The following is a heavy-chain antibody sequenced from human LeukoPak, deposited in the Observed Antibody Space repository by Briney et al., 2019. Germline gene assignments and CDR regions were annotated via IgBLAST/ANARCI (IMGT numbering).Heavy chain of an antibody. CDR3: ARVPVASWIQLDS. D-gene: IGHD6-13*01. J-gene: IGHJ5*01. CDR2: IYSGGST. CDR1: GFTVSSNF. Sequence: PGGSLRLSCAASGFTVSSNFMSWVRQAPGKGLEWVSIIYSGGSTYFADSVKIRFTISRDNSKNTLYLQMNSLRAEDTALYYCARVPVASWIQLDSWGHGTLVTVCS. V-gene: IGHV3-53*01.